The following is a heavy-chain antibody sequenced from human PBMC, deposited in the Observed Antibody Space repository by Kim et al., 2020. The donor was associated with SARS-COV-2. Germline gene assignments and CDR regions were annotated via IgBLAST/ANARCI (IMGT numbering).Heavy chain of an antibody. CDR1: GGTFSSYA. V-gene: IGHV1-69*13. CDR3: AREGGYQLLDYYYYYGMDL. D-gene: IGHD2-2*01. J-gene: IGHJ6*02. Sequence: SVKVSCKASGGTFSSYAISWVRQAPGQGLEWMGGIIPIFGTANYAQKFQGRVTITADESTSTAYMELSSLRSEDTAVYYCAREGGYQLLDYYYYYGMDLWGQGTTVTVSS. CDR2: IIPIFGTA.